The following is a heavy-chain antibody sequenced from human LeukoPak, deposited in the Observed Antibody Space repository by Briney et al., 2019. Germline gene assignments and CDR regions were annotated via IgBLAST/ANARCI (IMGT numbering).Heavy chain of an antibody. CDR2: MYYSGST. Sequence: SETLSLTCSVSGGSIRSNSNYWGWIRQPPGKGLEWIGSMYYSGSTYYNPSLKSRVTISVDTSKSQFSLKLSSVTAADTAVYYCAGLREGVVGAAFDYWGQGTLVTVSS. D-gene: IGHD1-26*01. CDR3: AGLREGVVGAAFDY. J-gene: IGHJ4*02. CDR1: GGSIRSNSNY. V-gene: IGHV4-39*01.